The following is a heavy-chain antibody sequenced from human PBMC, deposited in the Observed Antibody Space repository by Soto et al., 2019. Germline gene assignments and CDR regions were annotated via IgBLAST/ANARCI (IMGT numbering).Heavy chain of an antibody. CDR2: ISYDGSNK. CDR1: GFTFSSYG. J-gene: IGHJ4*02. D-gene: IGHD6-13*01. V-gene: IGHV3-30*18. CDR3: AKDSTSWSIAAADGYFDY. Sequence: QVQLVESGGGVVQPGRSLRLSCAASGFTFSSYGMHWVRQAPGKGLEWVAVISYDGSNKYYADSVKGRFTISRDNSKNTLYLQMNSLRAEDTAVYYCAKDSTSWSIAAADGYFDYWGQGTLVTVSS.